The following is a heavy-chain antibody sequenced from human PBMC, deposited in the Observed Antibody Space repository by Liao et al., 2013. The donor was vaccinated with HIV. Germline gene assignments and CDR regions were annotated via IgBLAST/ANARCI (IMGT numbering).Heavy chain of an antibody. CDR2: IYYSGST. CDR3: ARALYDFWSGYYPYYYYYMDV. V-gene: IGHV4-59*01. Sequence: QVQLQESGPGLVKPSETLSLTCTVSGGSISSYYWSWIRQPPGKGLEWIGYIYYSGSTNYNPSLKSRVTISVDTSKNQFSLKLSSVTAADTAVYYCARALYDFWSGYYPYYYYYMDVWGKGTTVTVSS. J-gene: IGHJ6*03. D-gene: IGHD3-3*01. CDR1: GGSISSYY.